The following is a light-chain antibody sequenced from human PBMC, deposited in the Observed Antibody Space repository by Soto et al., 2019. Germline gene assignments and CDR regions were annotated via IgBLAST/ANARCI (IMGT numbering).Light chain of an antibody. Sequence: EIVLTPSPGTLSLSPVERATLSCRASQSVSSNLAWYQQKPGQAPRFLIYGASTRATGIPARFSGSGSGTEFTLTISSLQSEDFAVYYCQQYDNWPLNCGGGTKVDIK. V-gene: IGKV3-15*01. CDR3: QQYDNWPLN. J-gene: IGKJ4*01. CDR2: GAS. CDR1: QSVSSN.